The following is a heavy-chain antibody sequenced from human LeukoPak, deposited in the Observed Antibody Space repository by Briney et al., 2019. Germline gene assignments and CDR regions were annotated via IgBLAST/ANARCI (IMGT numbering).Heavy chain of an antibody. CDR3: ASLYSGYEFDY. CDR2: ISYDGSNK. V-gene: IGHV3-30*01. J-gene: IGHJ4*02. CDR1: GFTFSSYA. Sequence: GGSLRLSCAASGFTFSSYAMHWVRQAPGKGLEWVAVISYDGSNKYYADSVKGRFTISRDNSKNTLYLQMNSLRAEDTAVYYCASLYSGYEFDYWGQGTLVTVSS. D-gene: IGHD5-12*01.